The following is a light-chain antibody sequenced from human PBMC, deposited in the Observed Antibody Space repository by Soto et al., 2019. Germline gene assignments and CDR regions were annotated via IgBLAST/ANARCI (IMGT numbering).Light chain of an antibody. CDR1: QSVLYSSNNKNY. CDR3: QQYYGTPFT. V-gene: IGKV4-1*01. J-gene: IGKJ3*01. CDR2: WAS. Sequence: DIVLTQSPDSLAVSLGERATINCKSSQSVLYSSNNKNYFAWYQQKPGQPPKLLIYWASTRESGVPDRFSGSGSGTDFTLTISGLLAEDVAVYYCQQYYGTPFTFGPGTKVDLK.